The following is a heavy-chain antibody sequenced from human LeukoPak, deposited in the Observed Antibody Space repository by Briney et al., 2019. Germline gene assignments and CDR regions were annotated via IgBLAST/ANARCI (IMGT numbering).Heavy chain of an antibody. Sequence: GGSLRLSCAASGFTFSSYAMHWVRQAPGKGLEYVSAISSNRGTTYYANSVKGRFTISRDNSKNTLHLQMGSLRAEDMAVYYCARDQFPGRWLQGGFDFWGQGTLVTVSS. CDR1: GFTFSSYA. J-gene: IGHJ4*02. V-gene: IGHV3-64*01. CDR2: ISSNRGTT. D-gene: IGHD5-24*01. CDR3: ARDQFPGRWLQGGFDF.